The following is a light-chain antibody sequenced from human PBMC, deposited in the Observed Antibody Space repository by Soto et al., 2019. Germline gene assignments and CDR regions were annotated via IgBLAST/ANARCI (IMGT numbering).Light chain of an antibody. CDR2: GAS. Sequence: EIVLTQSPGTLSLSPGERATLSCRASQSVSSNHLAWYQQKRGQAPRLLIYGASSRATGIPDRFSGSGSGTDFTLTISSLEPEDFAVYYCQHYGNSPPSVTFGPGTKVDIK. CDR1: QSVSSNH. CDR3: QHYGNSPPSVT. J-gene: IGKJ3*01. V-gene: IGKV3-20*01.